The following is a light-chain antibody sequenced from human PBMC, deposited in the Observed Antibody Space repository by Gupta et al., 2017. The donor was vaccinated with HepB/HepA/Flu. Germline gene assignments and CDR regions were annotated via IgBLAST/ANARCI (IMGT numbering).Light chain of an antibody. CDR1: QSVSSN. J-gene: IGKJ1*01. V-gene: IGKV3-15*01. CDR2: GAS. CDR3: QQNNNWPPGT. Sequence: EIVMTQSPATLSVSPGERATLSCRASQSVSSNLAWYQQKPGQAPRLLIYGASTRATGIPARFSGSGYGKELTITISSRQEEDFAVYYCQQNNNWPPGTFGQGTKVEIK.